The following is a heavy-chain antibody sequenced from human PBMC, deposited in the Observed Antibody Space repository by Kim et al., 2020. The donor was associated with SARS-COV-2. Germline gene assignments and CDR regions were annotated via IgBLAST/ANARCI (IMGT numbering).Heavy chain of an antibody. CDR3: ARGPGGMDV. V-gene: IGHV7-4-1*02. CDR2: GNP. J-gene: IGHJ6*02. Sequence: GNPHYGPGFTGRFVFSLDTSVSTAYLQISSLRAEDTAVYFCARGPGGMDVWGQGTTVTVSS.